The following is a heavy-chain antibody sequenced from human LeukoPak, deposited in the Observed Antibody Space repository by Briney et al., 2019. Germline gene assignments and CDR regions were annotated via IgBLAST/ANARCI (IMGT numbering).Heavy chain of an antibody. D-gene: IGHD3-3*01. V-gene: IGHV3-7*01. Sequence: AGRSLRLSCAASGFTFSNYWMSWVRRDRGKGRGWVAYIKQDGSETYYVDSVRGRFTISRDNARNSLYLQMNSLRADDTAIYYCARDFWGAYRVDFYDYWGQGAKVTVSS. CDR1: GFTFSNYW. CDR3: ARDFWGAYRVDFYDY. J-gene: IGHJ4*02. CDR2: IKQDGSET.